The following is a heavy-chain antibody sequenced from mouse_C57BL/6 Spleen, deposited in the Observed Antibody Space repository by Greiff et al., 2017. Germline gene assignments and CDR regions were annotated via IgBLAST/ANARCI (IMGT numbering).Heavy chain of an antibody. Sequence: EVQGVESGGGLVQPKGSLKLSCAASGFSFNTYAMNWVRQAPGKGLEWVARIRSKSNNYATYYADSVKERFTISRDDSESMLYLQMNNLKTEDTAMYYCVREGWLLRGFDYWGQGTTLTVSS. J-gene: IGHJ2*01. CDR2: IRSKSNNYAT. CDR3: VREGWLLRGFDY. V-gene: IGHV10-1*01. D-gene: IGHD2-3*01. CDR1: GFSFNTYA.